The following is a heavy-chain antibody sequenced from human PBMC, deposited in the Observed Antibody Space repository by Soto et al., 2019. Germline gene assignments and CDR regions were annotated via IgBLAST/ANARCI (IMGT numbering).Heavy chain of an antibody. D-gene: IGHD3-10*01. V-gene: IGHV1-24*01. J-gene: IGHJ4*02. Sequence: GASVKVSCKVSGDTLTELSMHWVRQAPGKGLEWMGGFDPEDGETIYAQKFQGRVTMTEDTSTDTAYMELSSLRSDDTAVYYCVRGEYYSSGSYSNLDYWGQGTPVTVSS. CDR2: FDPEDGET. CDR3: VRGEYYSSGSYSNLDY. CDR1: GDTLTELS.